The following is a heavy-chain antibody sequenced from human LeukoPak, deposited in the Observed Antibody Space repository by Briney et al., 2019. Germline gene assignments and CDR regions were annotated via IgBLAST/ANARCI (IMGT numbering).Heavy chain of an antibody. V-gene: IGHV4-39*07. CDR1: GGSISSSSYY. CDR2: IHYSGST. CDR3: ARGSLKYYYDSSGRHAFDI. J-gene: IGHJ3*02. D-gene: IGHD3-22*01. Sequence: PSETLSLTCTVSGGSISSSSYYWGWIRQPPGKGLERIGSIHYSGSTYDNPSLKSRVTISVDTSKNQCSLKLSSVTAADTAVYSCARGSLKYYYDSSGRHAFDIWGQGTMVTVSS.